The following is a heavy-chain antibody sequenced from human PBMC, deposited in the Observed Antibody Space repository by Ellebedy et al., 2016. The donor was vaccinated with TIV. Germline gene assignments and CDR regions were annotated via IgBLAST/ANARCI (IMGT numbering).Heavy chain of an antibody. J-gene: IGHJ4*02. Sequence: SETLSLXXTVSGGSISSSSYYWGWIRQPPGKGLEWIGSIYYSGSTYYNPSLKSRVTISVDTSKNQFSLKLSSVTAADTAVYYCARMTTVIYWGQGTLVTVSS. D-gene: IGHD4-17*01. CDR2: IYYSGST. V-gene: IGHV4-39*07. CDR1: GGSISSSSYY. CDR3: ARMTTVIY.